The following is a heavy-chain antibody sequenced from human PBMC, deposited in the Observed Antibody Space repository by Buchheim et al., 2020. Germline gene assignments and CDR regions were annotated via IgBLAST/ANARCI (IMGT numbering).Heavy chain of an antibody. CDR1: GFTFSSYW. Sequence: EVQLVESGGGLVQPGGSLRLSCAASGFTFSSYWMSWVRQAPGKGLEWVANIKQDGSEKYYVDSVKGRFTISRDNAKNSLYLQMNSLRAEDTAVYYCARDLEVSSWLGYYYGMDVWGQGTT. V-gene: IGHV3-7*01. CDR2: IKQDGSEK. CDR3: ARDLEVSSWLGYYYGMDV. D-gene: IGHD6-13*01. J-gene: IGHJ6*02.